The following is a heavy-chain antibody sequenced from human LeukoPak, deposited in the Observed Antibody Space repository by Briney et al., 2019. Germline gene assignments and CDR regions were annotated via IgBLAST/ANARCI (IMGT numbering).Heavy chain of an antibody. V-gene: IGHV1-8*01. Sequence: ASVKVSCKASGYTFTSYDINWLRQASGQGLEWIGWMNPNSGNTGYAQKFQGRFTMTWDTSISTAYMELSSLRSDDTAVYYCAREYRRQPDWGQGTLVTVSS. D-gene: IGHD5-12*01. CDR1: GYTFTSYD. CDR2: MNPNSGNT. J-gene: IGHJ4*02. CDR3: AREYRRQPD.